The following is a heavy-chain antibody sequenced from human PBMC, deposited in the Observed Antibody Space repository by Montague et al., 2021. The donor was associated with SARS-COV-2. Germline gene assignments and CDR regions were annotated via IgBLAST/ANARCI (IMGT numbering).Heavy chain of an antibody. CDR2: LSYGGSN. V-gene: IGHV4-39*07. J-gene: IGHJ6*01. CDR3: ARNPEETYSSSWDYYYGMDV. CDR1: RRGKCRGTYE. D-gene: IGHD6-13*01. Sequence: SETLSLTCLFHRRGKCRGTYEWIGIGQVSTPVLVGIGILSYGGSNYYNPSLKSRVTISVDTSKNQFSLKLSSVTAADTAVYYCARNPEETYSSSWDYYYGMDVWGQGTTVTVSS.